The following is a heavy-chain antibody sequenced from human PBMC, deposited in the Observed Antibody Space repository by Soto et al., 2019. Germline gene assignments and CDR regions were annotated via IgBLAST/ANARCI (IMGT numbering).Heavy chain of an antibody. D-gene: IGHD6-19*01. CDR1: GFTVSSNY. V-gene: IGHV3-66*01. Sequence: EVQLVESGGGLVQPGGSLRLSCAASGFTVSSNYMSWVRQAPGKGLEWVSVIYSGGSTYYADSVKGRFTISRDNSKNTLYLQMNSLRAEDTAVYYCARDRGVDGTSYYYMDVWGKGTTVTVSS. J-gene: IGHJ6*03. CDR3: ARDRGVDGTSYYYMDV. CDR2: IYSGGST.